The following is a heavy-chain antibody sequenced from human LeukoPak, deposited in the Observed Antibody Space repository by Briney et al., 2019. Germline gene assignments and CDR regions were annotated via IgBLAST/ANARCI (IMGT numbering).Heavy chain of an antibody. CDR2: ILFDGSKK. CDR1: GFTFSHHG. Sequence: SGGSLRLSCAASGFTFSHHGMHWVRRAPGKGLEWVAFILFDGSKKYFVDSVKGRFTISRDNSKNAVSLQMNNLRTEDTAMYYCARAVDKGTGYYMDFWGQGTLVTVSS. D-gene: IGHD3-22*01. V-gene: IGHV3-30*02. J-gene: IGHJ4*02. CDR3: ARAVDKGTGYYMDF.